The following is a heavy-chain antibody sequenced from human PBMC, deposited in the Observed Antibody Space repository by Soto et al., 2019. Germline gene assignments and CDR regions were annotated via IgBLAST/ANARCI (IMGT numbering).Heavy chain of an antibody. D-gene: IGHD5-12*01. V-gene: IGHV4-59*01. CDR1: GGSITSYY. CDR2: IYYSGST. Sequence: SETLSLTCTVSGGSITSYYWNWIRQPPGKGLEWIGYIYYSGSTNYNPSLKSRVSLSVDTSKNQFSLKVYSVTAADTAVYYCARDRDGYNYFDYWGQGTLVTVSS. J-gene: IGHJ4*02. CDR3: ARDRDGYNYFDY.